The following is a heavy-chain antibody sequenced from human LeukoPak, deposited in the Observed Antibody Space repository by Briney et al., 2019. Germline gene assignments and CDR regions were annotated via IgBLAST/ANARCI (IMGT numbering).Heavy chain of an antibody. CDR1: GFTFSSYD. D-gene: IGHD4-17*01. Sequence: GGSLRLSCAASGFTFSSYDMHWVRQATGKGLEWVSAIGTAGDTYYPGSVKGRFTISRDNAKNSLYLQMNSLRAEDTAVYYCARVSFSKGDYYYFDYWGQGTLVTVSS. CDR2: IGTAGDT. V-gene: IGHV3-13*01. CDR3: ARVSFSKGDYYYFDY. J-gene: IGHJ4*02.